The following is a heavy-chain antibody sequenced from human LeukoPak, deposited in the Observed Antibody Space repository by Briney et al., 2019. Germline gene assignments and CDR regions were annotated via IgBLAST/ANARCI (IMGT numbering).Heavy chain of an antibody. CDR1: GFTFNSYW. J-gene: IGHJ3*02. CDR3: AKGSLQHDAFDI. D-gene: IGHD5-24*01. CDR2: IKRDGSEK. V-gene: IGHV3-7*01. Sequence: PGGSLRLSCAASGFTFNSYWMNWVRQAPGKGLEWVANIKRDGSEKYYADSVKGRFTISRDNSKNTLYLQMNSLRAEDTAVYYCAKGSLQHDAFDIWGQGTMVTVSS.